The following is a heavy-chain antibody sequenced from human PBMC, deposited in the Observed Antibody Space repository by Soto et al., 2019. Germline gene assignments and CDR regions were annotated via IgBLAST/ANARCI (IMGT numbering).Heavy chain of an antibody. CDR2: FDPEDGET. CDR1: GYTLTELS. D-gene: IGHD6-13*01. CDR3: ATTTPLIAAAGPYFQH. J-gene: IGHJ1*01. Sequence: SSVKVCCKVSGYTLTELSMHWVRQAPGKGLEWMGGFDPEDGETIYAQKFQGRVTMTEDTSTDTAYMELSSLRSEDTAVYYCATTTPLIAAAGPYFQHWGQGTLVTVSS. V-gene: IGHV1-24*01.